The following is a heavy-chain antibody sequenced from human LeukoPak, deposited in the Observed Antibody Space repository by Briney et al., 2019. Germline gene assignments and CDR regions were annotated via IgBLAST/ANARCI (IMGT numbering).Heavy chain of an antibody. CDR1: GFIYSSYW. D-gene: IGHD4-17*01. CDR2: IKKEGSEK. Sequence: GLTLGLLCASSGFIYSSYWMSWVRQAPGKGLEWVDNIKKEGSEKDYVDSVKGRFTIYRDNAQSSLYVQMNRLRDEDTAVYYCANDDFGASGLPDYWGQGTLVTVSS. CDR3: ANDDFGASGLPDY. V-gene: IGHV3-7*02. J-gene: IGHJ4*02.